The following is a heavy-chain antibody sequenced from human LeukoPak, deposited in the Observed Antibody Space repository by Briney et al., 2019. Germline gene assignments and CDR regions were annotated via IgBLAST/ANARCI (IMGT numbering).Heavy chain of an antibody. CDR1: GYTFTSYG. CDR3: ARESKEGFNTYYYDSSGSDY. Sequence: GAPVKVSCKASGYTFTSYGISWVRQAPGQGLEWMGWISAYNGNTNYAQKLQGRDTMTTDTSTSTAYMELRSLRSDDTAVYYCARESKEGFNTYYYDSSGSDYWGQGTLVTVSS. CDR2: ISAYNGNT. D-gene: IGHD3-22*01. V-gene: IGHV1-18*01. J-gene: IGHJ4*02.